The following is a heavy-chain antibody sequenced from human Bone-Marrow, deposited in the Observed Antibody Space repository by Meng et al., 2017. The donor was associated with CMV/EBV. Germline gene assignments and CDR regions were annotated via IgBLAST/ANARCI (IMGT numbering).Heavy chain of an antibody. CDR3: ARGRGDNWYYYGMDV. J-gene: IGHJ6*02. Sequence: GESLKISCAASGFTFSVYEMNWVRQAPGKGLEWILYISSSGRTTYYADSVKGRFTISRDNARKSLYLQMNSLRAEDTALYYCARGRGDNWYYYGMDVWSQGTTVTVSS. CDR2: ISSSGRTT. D-gene: IGHD1-1*01. V-gene: IGHV3-48*03. CDR1: GFTFSVYE.